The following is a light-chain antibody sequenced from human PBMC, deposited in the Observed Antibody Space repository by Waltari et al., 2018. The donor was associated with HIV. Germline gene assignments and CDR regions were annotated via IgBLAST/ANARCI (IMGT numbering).Light chain of an antibody. CDR3: GTWDASLSAVV. J-gene: IGLJ2*01. Sequence: QSVLTQPPSVSAAPGQKATILCSGRTSNIGANYVYWHQQLPGTAPKLHIYDNDKRPSGIPDRYSGSKSGTSATLGITGLQTGDEAEYYCGTWDASLSAVVFGGGTKLTVL. V-gene: IGLV1-51*01. CDR2: DND. CDR1: TSNIGANY.